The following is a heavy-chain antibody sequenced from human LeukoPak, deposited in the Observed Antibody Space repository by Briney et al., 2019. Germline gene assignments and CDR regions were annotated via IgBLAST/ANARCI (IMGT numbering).Heavy chain of an antibody. V-gene: IGHV4-59*01. J-gene: IGHJ5*02. CDR1: GDSISNYY. CDR3: ARVKAVAGKGWFDP. CDR2: IYYSGST. Sequence: SETLSLTCSVSGDSISNYYWSWIRQPPGKGLEWIGYIYYSGSTNYNPSLKSRVTISVDTSKNQFSLKLSSVTAADTAVYYCARVKAVAGKGWFDPWGQGTLVTVSS. D-gene: IGHD6-19*01.